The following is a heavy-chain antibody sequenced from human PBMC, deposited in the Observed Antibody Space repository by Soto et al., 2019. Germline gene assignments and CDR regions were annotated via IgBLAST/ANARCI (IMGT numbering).Heavy chain of an antibody. CDR2: IWYDGSNK. CDR1: GFTFSSYG. CDR3: ARENSATAMVTLGY. D-gene: IGHD5-18*01. J-gene: IGHJ4*02. V-gene: IGHV3-33*01. Sequence: GGSLRLSCAASGFTFSSYGMHWVRQAPGKGLEWVAVIWYDGSNKYYADSVKGRFTISRDNSKNTLYLQMNSLRAEDTAVYYCARENSATAMVTLGYWGQGTLVTVSS.